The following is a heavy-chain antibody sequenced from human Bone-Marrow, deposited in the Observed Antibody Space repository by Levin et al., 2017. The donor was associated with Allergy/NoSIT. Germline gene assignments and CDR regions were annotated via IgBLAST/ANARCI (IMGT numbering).Heavy chain of an antibody. CDR3: ARDCSGGSCYGDYYYGMDV. CDR1: GFTLSTYG. Sequence: GGSLRLSCAASGFTLSTYGMHWVRQAPGKGLEWVAFIWYDGSSADYADSVKGRFTISRDNSKNTLYLQMNSLRVEDTAVYYCARDCSGGSCYGDYYYGMDVWGQGTTVTVSS. CDR2: IWYDGSSA. D-gene: IGHD2-15*01. J-gene: IGHJ6*02. V-gene: IGHV3-33*01.